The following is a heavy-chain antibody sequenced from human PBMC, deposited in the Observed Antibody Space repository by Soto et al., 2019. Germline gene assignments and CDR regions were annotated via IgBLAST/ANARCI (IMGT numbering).Heavy chain of an antibody. J-gene: IGHJ6*01. CDR1: GLTKSSSS. CDR3: SRGRFPADSNYHYGMDV. CDR2: IIAGNGYT. Sequence: SGLTKSSSSVQWVQQTKGKLLEWIGWIIAGNGYTKYAQKFQERVTITRDTSASTSYMELSSLISEDTAVYYCSRGRFPADSNYHYGMDVSGQGPTVS. V-gene: IGHV1-3*01. D-gene: IGHD5-18*01.